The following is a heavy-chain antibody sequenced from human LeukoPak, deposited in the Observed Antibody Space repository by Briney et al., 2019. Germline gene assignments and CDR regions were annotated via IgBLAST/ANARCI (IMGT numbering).Heavy chain of an antibody. Sequence: SETLSLTCAVYGGSFSGYYWSWIRQPPGKGLEWIGEINHSGSTNYNPPLKSRVTISVDTSKNQFSLKLSSVTAADTAVYYCAREILTGYYEYYFDYWGQGTLVTVSS. CDR2: INHSGST. CDR3: AREILTGYYEYYFDY. V-gene: IGHV4-34*01. J-gene: IGHJ4*02. CDR1: GGSFSGYY. D-gene: IGHD3-9*01.